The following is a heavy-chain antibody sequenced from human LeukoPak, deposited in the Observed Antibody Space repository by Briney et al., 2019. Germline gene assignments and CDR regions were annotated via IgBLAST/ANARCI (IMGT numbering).Heavy chain of an antibody. J-gene: IGHJ4*02. D-gene: IGHD5-12*01. CDR3: ARVTRGGYDGYFDY. Sequence: ADSLKGRFTISRDNAKKSLYLQINSLRAEDTAVYYCARVTRGGYDGYFDYWGQGTLVTVSP. V-gene: IGHV3-21*01.